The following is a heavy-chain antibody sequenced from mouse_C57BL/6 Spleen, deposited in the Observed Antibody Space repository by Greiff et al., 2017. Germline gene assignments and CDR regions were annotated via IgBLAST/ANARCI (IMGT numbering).Heavy chain of an antibody. CDR1: GYSITSDY. CDR3: ASAYYSNYDWYFDV. V-gene: IGHV3-8*01. CDR2: ISYSGST. D-gene: IGHD2-5*01. J-gene: IGHJ1*03. Sequence: VQLKESGPGLAKPSQTLSLTCSVTGYSITSDYWNWIRKFPGNKLEYMGYISYSGSTYYNPSLKSRISITRDTSKNQYYLQLNSVTTEDTATYYCASAYYSNYDWYFDVWGTGTTVTVSS.